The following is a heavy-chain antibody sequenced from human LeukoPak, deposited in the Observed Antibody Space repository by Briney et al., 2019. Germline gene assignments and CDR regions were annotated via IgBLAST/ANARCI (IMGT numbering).Heavy chain of an antibody. CDR2: IKSKTDGGTR. CDR1: GFTFSNAW. CDR3: TTDLWGYYDSSGYPYYFDY. J-gene: IGHJ4*02. Sequence: GGSLRLSCAASGFTFSNAWMSWVRQAPGKGLEWVGRIKSKTDGGTRDYAAPVRGRFTISRDDSKNTLYLQMNSLKTEDTAVYYCTTDLWGYYDSSGYPYYFDYWGQGTLVTVSS. D-gene: IGHD3-22*01. V-gene: IGHV3-15*01.